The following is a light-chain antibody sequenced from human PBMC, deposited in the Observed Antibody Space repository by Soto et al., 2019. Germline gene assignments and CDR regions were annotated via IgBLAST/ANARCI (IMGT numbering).Light chain of an antibody. CDR3: LQTIQPIFS. CDR1: QSLRHTDGNTY. V-gene: IGKV2D-29*01. CDR2: GVS. J-gene: IGKJ3*01. Sequence: EIVMTQAPLSLSVTPGQPASISCKSTQSLRHTDGNTYLHWYIQRPGQPPKLLIYGVSSRFSGVPDRFSGSGSRTDFTLNISRVEAEDVGTYYCLQTIQPIFSFGPGTKVDI.